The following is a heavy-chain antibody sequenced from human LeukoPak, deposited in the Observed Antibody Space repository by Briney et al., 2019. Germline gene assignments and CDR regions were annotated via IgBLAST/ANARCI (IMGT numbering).Heavy chain of an antibody. D-gene: IGHD3-22*01. CDR1: GGSITGYY. J-gene: IGHJ4*02. CDR2: VYSSGVG. V-gene: IGHV4-4*07. Sequence: PSETLSLTCTVSGGSITGYYWNWIRQPAGQGLEWLGRVYSSGVGNYNPSLTSRVTMPVDTSKNQFSLKLTSLTAADTAVYYCAREEFLHEIDSSGYFVCWGQGTLVTVSS. CDR3: AREEFLHEIDSSGYFVC.